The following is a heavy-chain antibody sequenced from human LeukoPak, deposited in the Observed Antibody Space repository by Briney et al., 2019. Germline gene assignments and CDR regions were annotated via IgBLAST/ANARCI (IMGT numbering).Heavy chain of an antibody. CDR3: AKDWGSSSSQPYYFDY. D-gene: IGHD6-13*01. CDR1: GFTFDDYA. J-gene: IGHJ4*02. Sequence: GRSLRLSCAASGFTFDDYAMHWVRQAPGKGLEWVSGISWNSGSIGYADSVKGRFTISRDNAKNSLYLQMNSPRAEDTALYYCAKDWGSSSSQPYYFDYWGQGTLVTVSS. CDR2: ISWNSGSI. V-gene: IGHV3-9*01.